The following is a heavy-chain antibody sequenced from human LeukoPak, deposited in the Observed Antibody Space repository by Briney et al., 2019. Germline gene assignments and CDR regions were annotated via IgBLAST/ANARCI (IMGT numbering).Heavy chain of an antibody. Sequence: PSETLSLTCTVSGGSISSYYWSWIRQPPGKGLEWIGYIYYSGSTNYNPSLKSRVTISVDTSKNQFSLKLSSVTAADTAVYYCAAFRSSTSCWGSGWFDPWGQGTLVTVSS. V-gene: IGHV4-59*01. CDR2: IYYSGST. CDR1: GGSISSYY. J-gene: IGHJ5*02. CDR3: AAFRSSTSCWGSGWFDP. D-gene: IGHD2-2*01.